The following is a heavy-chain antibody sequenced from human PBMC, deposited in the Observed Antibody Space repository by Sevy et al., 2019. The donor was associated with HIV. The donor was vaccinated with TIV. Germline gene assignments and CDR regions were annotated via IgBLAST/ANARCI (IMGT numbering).Heavy chain of an antibody. Sequence: QSQTLSLTCAISGDSVSSNSAAWNWIRQSPSRGLEWLGRTYYRSKWYNDYAVSVKSRITINPDTSKNQFSLQLNSVTTEDTAVYYCARSWGRWGAAGRFDPWGQGTLVTVSS. D-gene: IGHD6-13*01. CDR3: ARSWGRWGAAGRFDP. J-gene: IGHJ5*02. V-gene: IGHV6-1*01. CDR1: GDSVSSNSAA. CDR2: TYYRSKWYN.